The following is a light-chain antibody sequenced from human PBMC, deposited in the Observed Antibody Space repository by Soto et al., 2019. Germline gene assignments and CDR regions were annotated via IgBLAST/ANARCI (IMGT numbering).Light chain of an antibody. V-gene: IGKV3-20*01. CDR2: IAS. CDR1: QSVSSNY. Sequence: EIVLTQSPGTLSLFPGERATLSCRATQSVSSNYLAWYQQKPGQAPRLLIYIASSRATGIPDRFSGSGSGTDFPLTIRRLEPEDFAVYYCQQYGTSPWTFGQGTKVEIK. CDR3: QQYGTSPWT. J-gene: IGKJ1*01.